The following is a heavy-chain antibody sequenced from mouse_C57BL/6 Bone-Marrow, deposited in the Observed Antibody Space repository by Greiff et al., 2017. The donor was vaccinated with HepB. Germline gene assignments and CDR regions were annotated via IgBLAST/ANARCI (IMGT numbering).Heavy chain of an antibody. CDR2: IYPGSGST. D-gene: IGHD1-1*01. CDR1: GYTFTSYW. J-gene: IGHJ4*01. CDR3: ARWPLIYYYGPYAMDY. Sequence: QVHVKQSGAELVKPGASVKMSCKASGYTFTSYWITWVKQRPGQGLEWIGDIYPGSGSTNYNEKFKSKATLTVDTSSSTAYMQLSSLTSEDSAVYYCARWPLIYYYGPYAMDYWGQGTSVTVSS. V-gene: IGHV1-55*01.